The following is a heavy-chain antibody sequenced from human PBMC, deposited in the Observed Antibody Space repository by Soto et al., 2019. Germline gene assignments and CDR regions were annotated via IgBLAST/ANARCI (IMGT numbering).Heavy chain of an antibody. CDR3: ANHPYDSSGYYLT. J-gene: IGHJ4*02. CDR2: ISGSGGST. CDR1: GFTFSSYA. V-gene: IGHV3-23*01. Sequence: EVQLLESGGGLVQPGGSLGLSCAASGFTFSSYAMSWVRQAPGKGLEWVSAISGSGGSTYYADSVKGRFTISRDNSKNTLYLQMNSLRAEDTAVYYCANHPYDSSGYYLTWGQGTLVTVSS. D-gene: IGHD3-22*01.